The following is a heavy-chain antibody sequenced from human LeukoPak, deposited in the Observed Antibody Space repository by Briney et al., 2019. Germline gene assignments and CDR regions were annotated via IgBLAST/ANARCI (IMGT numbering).Heavy chain of an antibody. CDR2: INSDGSST. CDR3: ASLMWWYSSKDV. CDR1: GFTFSSYW. Sequence: GGSLRLSCAASGFTFSSYWMHWVRQAPGKGLVWVSRINSDGSSTSYADSVKGRFTISRDNAKNTLYLQMDSLRAEDTAVYYCASLMWWYSSKDVWGQGTTVTVSS. V-gene: IGHV3-74*01. D-gene: IGHD2-15*01. J-gene: IGHJ6*02.